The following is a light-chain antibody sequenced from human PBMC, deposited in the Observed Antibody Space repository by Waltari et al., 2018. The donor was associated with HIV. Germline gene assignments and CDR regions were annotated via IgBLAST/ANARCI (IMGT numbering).Light chain of an antibody. CDR1: RSDIGTNY. CDR2: SNL. Sequence: QSVLTQPPSTSGSPGQTVTISCSGTRSDIGTNYIYWYQQAPGTAPKPLIYSNLQRPAGVPARFSGSKSGTSASLAISGLRSEDEAHYHCASWDDSLGGRWVFGGGTKLTVL. CDR3: ASWDDSLGGRWV. V-gene: IGLV1-47*02. J-gene: IGLJ3*02.